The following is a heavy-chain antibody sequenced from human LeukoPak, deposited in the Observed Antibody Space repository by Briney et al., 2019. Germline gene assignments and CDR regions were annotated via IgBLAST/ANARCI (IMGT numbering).Heavy chain of an antibody. D-gene: IGHD2-21*02. CDR1: GFTFSSYS. CDR2: ISSSSSYI. J-gene: IGHJ4*02. Sequence: GGSLRLSCAASGFTFSSYSMNWVRQAPGKGLEWVSSISSSSSYIYYADSEKGRFTISRANAKNSLYLQMNSLRAEDTAVYYCARDQTNYCGGDCYSDYWGQGTLVTVSS. V-gene: IGHV3-21*01. CDR3: ARDQTNYCGGDCYSDY.